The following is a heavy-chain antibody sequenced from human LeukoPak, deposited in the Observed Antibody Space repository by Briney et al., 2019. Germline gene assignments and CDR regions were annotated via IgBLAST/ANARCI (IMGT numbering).Heavy chain of an antibody. CDR3: ARGGYSYGYLY. CDR2: IYYSGST. Sequence: KPSETLSLTCTVSGGSISSSSYYWGWIRQPPGKGLEWIGSIYYSGSTYYNPSLKSRVTISVDTSKNQFSLKLSSVTAADTAVYYCARGGYSYGYLYWGQGTLVTVSS. D-gene: IGHD5-18*01. J-gene: IGHJ4*02. CDR1: GGSISSSSYY. V-gene: IGHV4-39*01.